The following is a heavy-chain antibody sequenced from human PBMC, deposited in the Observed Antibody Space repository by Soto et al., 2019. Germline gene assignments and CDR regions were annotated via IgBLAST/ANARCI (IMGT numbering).Heavy chain of an antibody. D-gene: IGHD2-15*01. J-gene: IGHJ3*02. CDR2: INHSGST. Sequence: PSETLSLTCAVYGGSFSGYYWSWIRQPPGKGLEWIGEINHSGSTNYNPSLKSRVTISVDTSKNQFSLKLSSVTAADTAVYYCARYRRYCSGGSCYSKDDAFDIWGQGTMVTVSS. CDR1: GGSFSGYY. V-gene: IGHV4-34*01. CDR3: ARYRRYCSGGSCYSKDDAFDI.